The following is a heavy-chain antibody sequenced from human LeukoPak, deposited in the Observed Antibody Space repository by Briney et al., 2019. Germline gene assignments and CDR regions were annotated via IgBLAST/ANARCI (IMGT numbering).Heavy chain of an antibody. J-gene: IGHJ4*02. CDR2: IRGKAYGGTN. Sequence: GGSLRLACTASGFTFGDYAMSWFRQAPGKGREWVGFIRGKAYGGTNEYAASVKGRFTISRDDSHSLDYLQMNSLKTEDTPVYYCTSAFSGYYSYDPYYFDYWGQGTLVTVSS. CDR1: GFTFGDYA. V-gene: IGHV3-49*03. D-gene: IGHD3-22*01. CDR3: TSAFSGYYSYDPYYFDY.